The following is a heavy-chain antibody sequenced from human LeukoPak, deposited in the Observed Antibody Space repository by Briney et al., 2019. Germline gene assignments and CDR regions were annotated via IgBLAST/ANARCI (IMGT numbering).Heavy chain of an antibody. D-gene: IGHD4-23*01. CDR1: GYSFTNYW. CDR2: INPGDSDT. V-gene: IGHV5-51*01. Sequence: GESLKISCKGSGYSFTNYWIGWVRQMPGKGLEWMAFINPGDSDTRYSPSFQGHVTISVDKSVNTAYLQWGSLKASDTAMYYCARQGDAVVTDVWGQGTTVIVSS. CDR3: ARQGDAVVTDV. J-gene: IGHJ6*02.